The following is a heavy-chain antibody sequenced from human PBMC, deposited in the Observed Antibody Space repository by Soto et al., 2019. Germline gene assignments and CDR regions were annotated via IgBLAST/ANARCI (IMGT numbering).Heavy chain of an antibody. Sequence: SETLSLTCAVSGGSISSSNWWSWVRQPPGKGLEWIGEIYHSGSTNYNPSLKSRVTISVDKSKNQFSLKLSSVTAADTAVYYCARIPFYYDILTGYNSVAFDIWGQGTMVTVSS. V-gene: IGHV4-4*02. CDR2: IYHSGST. J-gene: IGHJ3*02. CDR1: GGSISSSNW. CDR3: ARIPFYYDILTGYNSVAFDI. D-gene: IGHD3-9*01.